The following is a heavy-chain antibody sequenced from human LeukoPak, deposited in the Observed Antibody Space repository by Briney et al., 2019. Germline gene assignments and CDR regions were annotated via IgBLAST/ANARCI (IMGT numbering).Heavy chain of an antibody. CDR1: GASISSYY. J-gene: IGHJ5*02. CDR3: AREYSTGYFDP. Sequence: SETLSLTCTVSGASISSYYWTWIRQPPGKGLEWIGSSYYSGSTNYNPSLKSRVTLSVDTSKNQFSLKLNSVTTADTAVYYCAREYSTGYFDPWGQGTLVTVSS. D-gene: IGHD6-25*01. CDR2: SYYSGST. V-gene: IGHV4-59*01.